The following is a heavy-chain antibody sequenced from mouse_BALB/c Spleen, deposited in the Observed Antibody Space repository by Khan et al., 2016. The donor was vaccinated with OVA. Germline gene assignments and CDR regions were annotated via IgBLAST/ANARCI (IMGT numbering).Heavy chain of an antibody. J-gene: IGHJ4*01. Sequence: VQLKQSGPGLVAPSQSLSITCTISGFSFTNYGIHWVRQPPGKGLEWLVVIWSDGSTSYNSALKSRLSISRDNSKSQVFLRMNSLHTDDTAMYYCARQPYFHYYIMDYWGQGTSVIVSS. CDR3: ARQPYFHYYIMDY. D-gene: IGHD2-10*01. CDR1: GFSFTNYG. CDR2: IWSDGST. V-gene: IGHV2-6-1*01.